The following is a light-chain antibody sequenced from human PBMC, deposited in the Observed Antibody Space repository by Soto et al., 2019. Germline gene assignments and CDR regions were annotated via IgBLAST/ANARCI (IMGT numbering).Light chain of an antibody. CDR3: QSYDSSLSGYV. J-gene: IGLJ1*01. Sequence: QSVLTQPPSVSLAPGQRVTISCTGSSSNIGAGYDVQWYQQLPGTAPKLLIYANSNRPSGVPDRFSGSKSGTSASLAITGLQAEDEADYYCQSYDSSLSGYVFGTGTKVTVL. CDR1: SSNIGAGYD. V-gene: IGLV1-40*01. CDR2: ANS.